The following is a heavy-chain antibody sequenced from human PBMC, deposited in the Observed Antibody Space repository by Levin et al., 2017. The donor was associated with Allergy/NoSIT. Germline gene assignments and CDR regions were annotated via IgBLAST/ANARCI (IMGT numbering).Heavy chain of an antibody. CDR1: GFSLDDSA. D-gene: IGHD6-19*01. Sequence: GGSLRLSCEASGFSLDDSAMHWVRQVPGKGLEWVSGITWNSDDMGYADTVKGRFIISRDNAKNSLFLQMNNLRVEDSALYYCAKDTVGVAGTELGSWGQGTLVTVSS. J-gene: IGHJ5*02. CDR2: ITWNSDDM. CDR3: AKDTVGVAGTELGS. V-gene: IGHV3-9*01.